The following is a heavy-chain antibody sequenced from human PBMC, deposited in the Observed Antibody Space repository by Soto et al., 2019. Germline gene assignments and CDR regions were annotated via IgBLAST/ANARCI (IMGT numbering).Heavy chain of an antibody. CDR3: ARVQDSGYDSRNFDY. J-gene: IGHJ4*02. Sequence: QVQLQESGPGLVKPSQTLSLTCTVSGGSISSGDYYWSWIRQPPGKGLEWIGYIYYSGSTYYNPSLESRVTISVDTSKNQFSLKLSSVTAADTAVYYCARVQDSGYDSRNFDYWGQGTLVTVSS. V-gene: IGHV4-30-4*01. CDR1: GGSISSGDYY. D-gene: IGHD5-12*01. CDR2: IYYSGST.